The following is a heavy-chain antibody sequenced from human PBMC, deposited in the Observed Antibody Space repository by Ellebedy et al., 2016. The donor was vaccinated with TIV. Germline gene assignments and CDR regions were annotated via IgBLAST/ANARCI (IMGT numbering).Heavy chain of an antibody. CDR2: ISYTGGSQ. D-gene: IGHD1-26*01. V-gene: IGHV3-30*14. J-gene: IGHJ4*02. CDR1: GFTFSSHA. Sequence: GESLKISCAVSGFTFSSHAMHWVRQAPGKGLEWVATISYTGGSQNYADSVKGRFTISRDSSKNTLYLQMNSLRAEDTAVYYCARSWEHDSWGQGTLVTVSS. CDR3: ARSWEHDS.